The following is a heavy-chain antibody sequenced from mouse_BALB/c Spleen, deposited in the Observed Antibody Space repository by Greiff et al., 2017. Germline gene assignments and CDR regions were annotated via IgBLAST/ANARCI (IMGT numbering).Heavy chain of an antibody. CDR3: ARGWEIYLSY. J-gene: IGHJ3*01. CDR1: GYTFTSYW. D-gene: IGHD5-1*01. Sequence: QVQLKQSGAELAKPGASVKMSCKASGYTFTSYWMHWVKQRPGQGLEWIGYINPSTGYTEYNQKFKDKATLTADKSSSTAYMQLSSLTSEDSAVYYCARGWEIYLSYWGQGTLVTVSA. CDR2: INPSTGYT. V-gene: IGHV1-7*01.